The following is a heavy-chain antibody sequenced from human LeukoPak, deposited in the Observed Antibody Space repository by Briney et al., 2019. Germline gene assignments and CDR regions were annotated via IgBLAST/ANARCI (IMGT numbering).Heavy chain of an antibody. D-gene: IGHD1-26*01. Sequence: ASVKVSCKVSGYTLTELSMHWVRQAPGKGLEWMGGFDPEDGETIYAQKFQGRVTMTEDTSTDTAYMELSSLRSEDTAVYYCATTPGLSGSLTRVTTLRNYFDYWGQGTLVTVSS. CDR1: GYTLTELS. CDR2: FDPEDGET. CDR3: ATTPGLSGSLTRVTTLRNYFDY. J-gene: IGHJ4*02. V-gene: IGHV1-24*01.